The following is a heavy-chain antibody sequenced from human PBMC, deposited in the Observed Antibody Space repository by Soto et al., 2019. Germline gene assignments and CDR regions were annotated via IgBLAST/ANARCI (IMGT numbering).Heavy chain of an antibody. CDR2: IFSNDEK. D-gene: IGHD2-15*01. CDR1: GFSLSNARMG. J-gene: IGHJ2*01. V-gene: IGHV2-26*01. Sequence: QVTLKESGPVLVKPTETLTLTCTVSGFSLSNARMGVSWIRQPPGKALEWLAHIFSNDEKSYSISQNTSLTISKDTSESQVVVTMTYMDPVDTATYYCARMTGDIVVVVAATPWYFCVWGRGALVTVSS. CDR3: ARMTGDIVVVVAATPWYFCV.